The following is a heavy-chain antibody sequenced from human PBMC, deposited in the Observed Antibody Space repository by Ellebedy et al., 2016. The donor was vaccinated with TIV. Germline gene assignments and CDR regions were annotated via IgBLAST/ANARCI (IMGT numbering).Heavy chain of an antibody. Sequence: MPSETLSLTCTVSGDSITTSGYHWGWVRQPPGKGLEWIGSIYSSVSTYYNPSLRSRVTISVDTSKSQFSLRLNSVTAADTAVYFCARPSHGGIIHYWGQGSLVTVSS. CDR3: ARPSHGGIIHY. V-gene: IGHV4-39*01. CDR2: IYSSVST. J-gene: IGHJ4*02. CDR1: GDSITTSGYH. D-gene: IGHD1-14*01.